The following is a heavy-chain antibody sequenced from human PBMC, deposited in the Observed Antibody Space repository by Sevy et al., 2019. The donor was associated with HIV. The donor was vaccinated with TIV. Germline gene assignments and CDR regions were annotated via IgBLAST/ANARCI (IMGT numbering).Heavy chain of an antibody. J-gene: IGHJ3*02. CDR1: GFTFSSYS. CDR3: ARVMLSYYDILTGYYIHDAFDI. V-gene: IGHV3-21*01. D-gene: IGHD3-9*01. Sequence: GGSLRLSCAASGFTFSSYSMNWVRQAPGKGLEWVSSISSSSSYIYYADSVKGRFTISRDNAKNSLYLQMNSLRAEDRAVYYCARVMLSYYDILTGYYIHDAFDIWGQGTMVTVSS. CDR2: ISSSSSYI.